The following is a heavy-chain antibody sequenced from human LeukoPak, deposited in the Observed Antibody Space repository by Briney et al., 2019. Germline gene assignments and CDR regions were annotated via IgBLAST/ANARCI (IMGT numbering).Heavy chain of an antibody. CDR2: IGGRDGLT. J-gene: IGHJ4*02. CDR1: GFTFTTYA. D-gene: IGHD4-17*01. CDR3: AKVTTVTTW. V-gene: IGHV3-23*01. Sequence: GGSLRLSCAASGFTFTTYAMSWVRQAPGAGLEWVSAIGGRDGLTFYADSVKGRFTISRDNSKNTLYLQMNSLRAEDTAVYYCAKVTTVTTWWGQGTLVTVSS.